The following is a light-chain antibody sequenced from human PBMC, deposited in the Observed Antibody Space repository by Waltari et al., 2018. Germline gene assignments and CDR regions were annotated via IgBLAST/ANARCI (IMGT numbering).Light chain of an antibody. CDR3: AAWEDSLNGPV. CDR1: SSNIGSNT. Sequence: QSVLTQPPSASGTPGQKVTMSCSGGSSNIGSNTVNWYQQLPGTAPKLLIYSDNRRPSGVVDRFSGSKSGTSASRAISGLQSEDEADYHCAAWEDSLNGPVFGGGTKLTVL. CDR2: SDN. J-gene: IGLJ2*01. V-gene: IGLV1-44*01.